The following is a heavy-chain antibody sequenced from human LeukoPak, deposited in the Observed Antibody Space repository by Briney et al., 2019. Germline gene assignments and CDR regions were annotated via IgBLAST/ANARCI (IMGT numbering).Heavy chain of an antibody. Sequence: GEPLKFPVKGFGYTFTSSWIAWGPQIPGKGLEWMGIIYPGDSDTRYSPSFQGQVTISADKSISTAYLQWSSLKASDTAMYYCAIRQPPGYWGQGTLVTVSS. CDR2: IYPGDSDT. J-gene: IGHJ4*02. V-gene: IGHV5-51*01. CDR3: AIRQPPGY. D-gene: IGHD3-10*01. CDR1: GYTFTSSW.